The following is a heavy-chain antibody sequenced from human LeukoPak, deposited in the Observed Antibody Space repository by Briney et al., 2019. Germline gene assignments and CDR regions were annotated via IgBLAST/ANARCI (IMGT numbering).Heavy chain of an antibody. CDR1: GFTFSSYG. D-gene: IGHD1-26*01. Sequence: GGSLRLSCAASGFTFSSYGMHWVRQAPGKGLEWVALIRYDGSNKYYADPVKGRFTISRDNAKSTLYLQMNSLRAEDTAVYYCLTIVETTIDAFDIWGQGTMVTVSS. V-gene: IGHV3-30*02. CDR3: LTIVETTIDAFDI. J-gene: IGHJ3*02. CDR2: IRYDGSNK.